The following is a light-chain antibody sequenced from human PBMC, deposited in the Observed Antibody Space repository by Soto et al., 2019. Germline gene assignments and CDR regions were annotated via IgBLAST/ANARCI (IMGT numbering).Light chain of an antibody. J-gene: IGLJ2*01. CDR2: RSD. V-gene: IGLV1-44*01. Sequence: QSVLTQSPSASGTPGQRVIIACSGSSSNIGSNHVNWYRHLPGAAPKLLIFRSDQRPSGVPDRFSGSKSGTTASLAISRLQSGDEADYYCAAWDDSRYGVVFGGGTKLTVL. CDR1: SSNIGSNH. CDR3: AAWDDSRYGVV.